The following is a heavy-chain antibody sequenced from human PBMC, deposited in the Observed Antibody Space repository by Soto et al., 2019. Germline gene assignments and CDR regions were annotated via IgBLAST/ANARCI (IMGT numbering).Heavy chain of an antibody. V-gene: IGHV3-23*01. CDR1: GFTFSSYA. Sequence: GGSLRLSCAASGFTFSSYAMSWVRQAPGKGLEWVSAISGSGGSTYYADSVKGRFTISRDNSKNTLYLQMNSLRAEDTAVYYCAKSGVRYCSSTSCRYYYYYMDVWGKGTTVTVSS. CDR3: AKSGVRYCSSTSCRYYYYYMDV. D-gene: IGHD2-2*01. CDR2: ISGSGGST. J-gene: IGHJ6*03.